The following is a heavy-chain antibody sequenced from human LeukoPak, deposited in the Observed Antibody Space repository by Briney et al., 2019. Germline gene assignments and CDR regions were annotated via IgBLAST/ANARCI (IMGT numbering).Heavy chain of an antibody. Sequence: GGSLRLSCAASGFTVSSNYMSWVRQAPGKGLEWVSVIYSGGSTYYADSVKGRFTISRDNSKNTLYLQMNSLRAEDTAVYYCARDLVESYCCAFDIWGQGTMVTVSS. CDR3: ARDLVESYCCAFDI. D-gene: IGHD1-26*01. J-gene: IGHJ3*02. V-gene: IGHV3-66*02. CDR2: IYSGGST. CDR1: GFTVSSNY.